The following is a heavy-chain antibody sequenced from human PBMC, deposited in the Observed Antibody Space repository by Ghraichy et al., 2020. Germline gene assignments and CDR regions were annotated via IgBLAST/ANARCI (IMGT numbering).Heavy chain of an antibody. D-gene: IGHD2-21*02. J-gene: IGHJ3*02. V-gene: IGHV4-61*01. CDR2: IYYSGST. CDR3: AREDYLAYCGGDCYSVAFDI. CDR1: GGSVSSGSYY. Sequence: SETLSLTCTVSGGSVSSGSYYWSWIRQPPGKGLEWIGYIYYSGSTNYNPSLKSRVTISVDTSKNQFSLKLSSVTAADTAVYYCAREDYLAYCGGDCYSVAFDIWGQGTMVTVSS.